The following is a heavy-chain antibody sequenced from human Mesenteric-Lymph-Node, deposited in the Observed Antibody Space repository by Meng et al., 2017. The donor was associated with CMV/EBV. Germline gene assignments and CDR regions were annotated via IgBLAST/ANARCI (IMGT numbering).Heavy chain of an antibody. J-gene: IGHJ4*02. Sequence: ASVKVSCKACGHTFISYYIHWVRQAPGQGLEWMGMVNPSGGNTLYAQKFRGRVNLTRDTSTSTVYMELNSHRSDDTAVYYCAMRVGATSSSGLGSWGQGTLVTVSS. CDR3: AMRVGATSSSGLGS. D-gene: IGHD1-26*01. CDR1: GHTFISYY. V-gene: IGHV1-46*01. CDR2: VNPSGGNT.